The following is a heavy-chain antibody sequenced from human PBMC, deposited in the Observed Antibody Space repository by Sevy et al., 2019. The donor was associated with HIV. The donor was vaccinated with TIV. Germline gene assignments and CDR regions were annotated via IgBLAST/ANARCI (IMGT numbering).Heavy chain of an antibody. CDR3: ARDQKGEYSAYDGAGYYGMDV. D-gene: IGHD5-12*01. Sequence: GGSLRLSCAASGFTFSSYSMNWVRQGPGKGLEWVSSISSSSNYIYYADSVKGRFTISRANAKNLQYLQMNSLRAEDTAVYYCARDQKGEYSAYDGAGYYGMDVWGQGTTVTVSS. CDR2: ISSSSNYI. CDR1: GFTFSSYS. V-gene: IGHV3-21*01. J-gene: IGHJ6*02.